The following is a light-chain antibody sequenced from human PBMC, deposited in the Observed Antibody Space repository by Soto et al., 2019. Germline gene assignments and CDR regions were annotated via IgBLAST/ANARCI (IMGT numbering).Light chain of an antibody. Sequence: QSALTQPASVSGSPGQSITISCTGTSSDVSGYNSVSWYQHHPGKAPKLMIYNVYNRPSGVFHRFSGSKSGSTASLTISGLQAEDEADYYCSSYTYSSTYLFGTGTKVTVL. CDR3: SSYTYSSTYL. CDR1: SSDVSGYNS. J-gene: IGLJ1*01. V-gene: IGLV2-14*03. CDR2: NVY.